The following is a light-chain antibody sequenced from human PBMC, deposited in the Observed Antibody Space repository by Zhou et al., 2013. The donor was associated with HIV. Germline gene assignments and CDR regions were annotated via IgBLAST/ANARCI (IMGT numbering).Light chain of an antibody. V-gene: IGKV1-33*01. Sequence: DIQMTQSPSSLSAYVGDRVSITCRASQSIDNYLNWYQQKPGKAPNLLIYDTLNLEAGVPLRFSGSGSGTDFTLTISGLQPEDVATYYCQQYESVPLTFGGGTKVEI. CDR2: DTL. J-gene: IGKJ4*01. CDR1: QSIDNY. CDR3: QQYESVPLT.